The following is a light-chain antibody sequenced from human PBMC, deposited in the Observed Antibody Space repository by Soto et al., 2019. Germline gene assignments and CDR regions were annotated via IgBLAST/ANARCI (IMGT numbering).Light chain of an antibody. CDR3: QQRSNWPPLT. CDR2: DAS. CDR1: QSVSSY. Sequence: ETLLTQSTATLSLSPGERATLSCRASQSVSSYLAWYQQKPGQAPRLLINDASNSATGIPARFSGSGSGTDFTLTISSLEHEDFSVYCCQQRSNWPPLTFGGGTKVDIK. V-gene: IGKV3-11*01. J-gene: IGKJ4*01.